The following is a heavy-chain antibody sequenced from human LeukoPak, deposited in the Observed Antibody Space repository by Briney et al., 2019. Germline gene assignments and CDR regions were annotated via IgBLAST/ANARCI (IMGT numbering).Heavy chain of an antibody. CDR1: GFTFSDYN. CDR3: AKRAYYYGSGNVHYFDY. Sequence: GGSLRLSCAASGFTFSDYNMRWIRQAPGKGLVWVSRINSDGSSTSYADSVKGQFTISRDNSKNTLYLQMNSLRAEDTAVYYCAKRAYYYGSGNVHYFDYWGQGTLVTVSS. J-gene: IGHJ4*02. V-gene: IGHV3-74*01. D-gene: IGHD3-10*01. CDR2: INSDGSST.